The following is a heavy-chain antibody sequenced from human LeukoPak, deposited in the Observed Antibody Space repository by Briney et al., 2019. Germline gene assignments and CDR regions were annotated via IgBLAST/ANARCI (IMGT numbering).Heavy chain of an antibody. CDR2: ISGSGGST. CDR1: GFTFSSYA. D-gene: IGHD1-26*01. V-gene: IGHV3-23*01. Sequence: GGSLRLSCAASGFTFSSYAMSWVRQAPGKGLEWVSAISGSGGSTYYADSVKGRFTISRDNSKNTLYLQMNSLRAEDTAVYYCAKARRRHSHSGSYPDAFDIWGQGTMVTVSS. J-gene: IGHJ3*02. CDR3: AKARRRHSHSGSYPDAFDI.